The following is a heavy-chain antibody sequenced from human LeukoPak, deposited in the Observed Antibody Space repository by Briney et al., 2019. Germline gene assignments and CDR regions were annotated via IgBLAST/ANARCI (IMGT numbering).Heavy chain of an antibody. V-gene: IGHV1-8*02. Sequence: ASVKVSGKASGYTFTSYDINWVRQATGQGLEWMGWMNPNSGNTGYAQKFQGRVTMTRDTSISTAYMELSRLRSDDTAVYYCARGRLWFGELGYDYWGQGTLVTVSS. D-gene: IGHD3-10*01. J-gene: IGHJ4*02. CDR3: ARGRLWFGELGYDY. CDR1: GYTFTSYD. CDR2: MNPNSGNT.